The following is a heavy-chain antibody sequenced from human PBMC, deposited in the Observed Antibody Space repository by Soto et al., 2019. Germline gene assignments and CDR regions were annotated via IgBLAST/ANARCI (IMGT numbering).Heavy chain of an antibody. CDR2: INPSGGST. CDR3: ARDLTSESIQDSRGSDGGDP. Sequence: QVQLVQSGAEVKKPGASVKVSCKASGYTFTNYYMHWVRQAPGQGLEWMGIINPSGGSTSYAQKYKGRHTMTRDTATSTVYMELSSLRSDDTAGQFCARDLTSESIQDSRGSDGGDPWGQGTLGAVAS. V-gene: IGHV1-46*01. CDR1: GYTFTNYY. J-gene: IGHJ5*02. D-gene: IGHD5-18*01.